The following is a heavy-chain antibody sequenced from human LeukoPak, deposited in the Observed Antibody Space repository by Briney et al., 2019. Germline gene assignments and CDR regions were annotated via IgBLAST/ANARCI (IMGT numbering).Heavy chain of an antibody. CDR1: GFTFSSYN. J-gene: IGHJ4*02. CDR3: ATLEDLTV. D-gene: IGHD4-11*01. V-gene: IGHV3-48*04. Sequence: GGSLRLSCAASGFTFSSYNMNWVRQAPGKGLEWVSYISSSGSGIYYADSVKGRFTISRDNAKNSLYLQMNSLRVEDTAVYYCATLEDLTVWGQGTLVTVSS. CDR2: ISSSGSGI.